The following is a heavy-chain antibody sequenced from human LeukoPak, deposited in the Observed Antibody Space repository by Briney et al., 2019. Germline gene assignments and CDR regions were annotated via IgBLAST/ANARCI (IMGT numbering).Heavy chain of an antibody. CDR2: ISGSSSYI. CDR3: ARDLPYYGSLDV. CDR1: GFTFSSYS. D-gene: IGHD3-10*01. V-gene: IGHV3-21*01. J-gene: IGHJ6*02. Sequence: GGSLRLSCAASGFTFSSYSMNWVRQAPGKGLEWVSSISGSSSYIYYADSVKGRFTISRDNAKNSLYLQMNSLRAEDTAVYYCARDLPYYGSLDVWGQGTTVTVSS.